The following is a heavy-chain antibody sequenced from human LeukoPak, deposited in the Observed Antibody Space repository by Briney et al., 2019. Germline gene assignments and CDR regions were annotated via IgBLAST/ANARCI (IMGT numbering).Heavy chain of an antibody. Sequence: PGGSLRLSCAASGFTFSSNAMSWVRQAPGKGLEWVSVISATGGSTNYADSVKGRFTISRGSSKNTLYLQMNSLRAEDTAVYYCAKLGYCSSTSCHLLGMDVWGQGTTVTVSS. CDR1: GFTFSSNA. D-gene: IGHD2-2*01. V-gene: IGHV3-23*01. CDR3: AKLGYCSSTSCHLLGMDV. CDR2: ISATGGST. J-gene: IGHJ6*02.